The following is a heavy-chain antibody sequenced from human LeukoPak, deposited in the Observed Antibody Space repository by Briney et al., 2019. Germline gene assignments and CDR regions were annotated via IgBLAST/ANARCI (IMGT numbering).Heavy chain of an antibody. D-gene: IGHD2-21*02. CDR2: IIPLFNTP. CDR1: GGTFSSYS. V-gene: IGHV1-69*13. Sequence: GASVKVSCKDSGGTFSSYSINWVRQAPRQGLEWMGGIIPLFNTPNYAQKFQGRVTITADESTSTAYMELSSLRSEDTAVYYCARTYCGGDCYPGKNYFDYWGQGTLVTVSS. CDR3: ARTYCGGDCYPGKNYFDY. J-gene: IGHJ4*02.